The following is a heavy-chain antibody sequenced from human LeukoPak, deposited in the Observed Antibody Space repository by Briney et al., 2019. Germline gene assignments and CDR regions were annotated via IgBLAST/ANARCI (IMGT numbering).Heavy chain of an antibody. V-gene: IGHV6-1*01. Sequence: SQTLSLTCAISGGSVSSNSAAWNWITQSPSRGLEWLGRTYHRSKWYNDYAVSVKSRITINPDTSKNQFSLQLNSVTPEDTAVYYCASFSDYGVYWGQGTLVTVSS. CDR1: GGSVSSNSAA. CDR3: ASFSDYGVY. J-gene: IGHJ4*02. CDR2: TYHRSKWYN. D-gene: IGHD4-17*01.